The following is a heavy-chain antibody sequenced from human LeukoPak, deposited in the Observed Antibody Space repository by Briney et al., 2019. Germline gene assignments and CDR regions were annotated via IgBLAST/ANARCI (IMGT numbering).Heavy chain of an antibody. J-gene: IGHJ4*02. Sequence: GGSLRLSCAASGFTFSSYAMSWVRQAPVKGLEWVSAISGSGGSTYYADSVKGRFTISRDNSKNTLYLQMNSLRAEDTAVYYCAKDPMYYYDSSGYYTYWGQGTLVTVSS. D-gene: IGHD3-22*01. CDR1: GFTFSSYA. V-gene: IGHV3-23*01. CDR3: AKDPMYYYDSSGYYTY. CDR2: ISGSGGST.